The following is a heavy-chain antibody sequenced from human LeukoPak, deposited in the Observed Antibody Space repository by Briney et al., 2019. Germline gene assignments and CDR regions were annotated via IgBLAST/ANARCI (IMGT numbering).Heavy chain of an antibody. V-gene: IGHV1-24*01. CDR2: FDPEDGET. CDR3: ARKENVYYYFGY. CDR1: GYTFTSYD. J-gene: IGHJ4*02. D-gene: IGHD3-10*01. Sequence: ASVKVSCKASGYTFTSYDINWVRQAPGKGLEWMGGFDPEDGETIYAQKFQGRVTMTEDTSTDTAYMELSSLRSEDTAVYYCARKENVYYYFGYWGQGTLVTVSS.